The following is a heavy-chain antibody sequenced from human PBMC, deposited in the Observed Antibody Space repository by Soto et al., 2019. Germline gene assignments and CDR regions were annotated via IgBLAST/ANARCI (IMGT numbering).Heavy chain of an antibody. CDR1: GGSISSGDYY. J-gene: IGHJ4*02. CDR3: ARSPVYDSSGYYDYYFDY. Sequence: PSETLSLTCTVSGGSISSGDYYWSWIRQPPGKGLEWIGYIYYSGSTYYNPSLKSRVTISVDTSKNQFSLKLSSVTAADTAVYYCARSPVYDSSGYYDYYFDYWGQGTLVTVSS. D-gene: IGHD3-22*01. V-gene: IGHV4-30-4*01. CDR2: IYYSGST.